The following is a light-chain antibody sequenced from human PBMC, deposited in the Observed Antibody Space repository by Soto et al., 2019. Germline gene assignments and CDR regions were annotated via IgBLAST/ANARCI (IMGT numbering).Light chain of an antibody. CDR1: SSNIGSNT. CDR2: NNN. CDR3: TTWDDSLNGWV. J-gene: IGLJ3*02. V-gene: IGLV1-44*01. Sequence: QSVLTQPPSASGTPGQRVTISCSGSSSNIGSNTVNWYQQLPGTAPKLLIFNNNQRPSGVPDRFSGSKSATSASLAISGLQSEDEADYYCTTWDDSLNGWVFGGGTKLTVL.